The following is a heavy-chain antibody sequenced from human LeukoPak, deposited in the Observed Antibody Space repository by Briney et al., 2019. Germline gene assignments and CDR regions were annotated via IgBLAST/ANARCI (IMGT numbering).Heavy chain of an antibody. V-gene: IGHV3-74*01. Sequence: GGSLRLSCADSGFTFSSYWRHWVRQAPGKGLVWVSRINSDGSSTSYADSVKGRFTISRDNAKNTLYLQMNSLRAEDTAVYYCASDFYYATPGDWGQGTLVTVSS. J-gene: IGHJ4*02. CDR2: INSDGSST. CDR1: GFTFSSYW. D-gene: IGHD3-22*01. CDR3: ASDFYYATPGD.